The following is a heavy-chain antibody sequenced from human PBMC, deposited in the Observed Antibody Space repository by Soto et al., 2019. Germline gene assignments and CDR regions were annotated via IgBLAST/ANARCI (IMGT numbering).Heavy chain of an antibody. CDR2: IYYSGST. Sequence: WETLSLTCTVSGGSVSSGSYYWSWIRQRPVKGLEWIGYIYYSGSTNYNPSLKSRVTISVDTSKNQFSLKLSSVTAADTAVYYCARDQQYCSSTSCYNYYYYGMDVWGQGTTVTVSS. CDR1: GGSVSSGSYY. V-gene: IGHV4-61*01. CDR3: ARDQQYCSSTSCYNYYYYGMDV. D-gene: IGHD2-2*02. J-gene: IGHJ6*02.